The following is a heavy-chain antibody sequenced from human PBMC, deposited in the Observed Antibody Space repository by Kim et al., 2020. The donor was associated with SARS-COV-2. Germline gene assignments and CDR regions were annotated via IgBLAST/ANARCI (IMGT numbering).Heavy chain of an antibody. J-gene: IGHJ5*02. CDR2: ISLNGNHK. V-gene: IGHV3-30*04. CDR3: ATARFRLLPPET. D-gene: IGHD3-16*01. CDR1: VFSFSSSA. Sequence: GGSLRLSCATSVFSFSSSAFHWVRQAPGKGLEWVAVISLNGNHKSYGSSVNGRFTISRDNSNNTLYLLMNSLRPDDTATYYCATARFRLLPPETWGQGTL.